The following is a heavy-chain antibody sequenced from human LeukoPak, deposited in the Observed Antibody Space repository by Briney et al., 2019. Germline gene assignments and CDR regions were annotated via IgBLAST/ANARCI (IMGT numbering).Heavy chain of an antibody. Sequence: SETLSLTCTVSGYSISSGYYWGWIRQPPGKGLEWIGSIYHSGSTYYNPSLKSRVTISVDTSKNQFSLKLSSVTAADTAVYYCARSVLTTVTTTSAFDIWGQGTMVTVSS. V-gene: IGHV4-38-2*02. D-gene: IGHD4-17*01. J-gene: IGHJ3*02. CDR1: GYSISSGYY. CDR3: ARSVLTTVTTTSAFDI. CDR2: IYHSGST.